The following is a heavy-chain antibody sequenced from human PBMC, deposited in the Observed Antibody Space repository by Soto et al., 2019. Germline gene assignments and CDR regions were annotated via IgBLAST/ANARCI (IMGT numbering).Heavy chain of an antibody. CDR1: GFSFSSYW. V-gene: IGHV3-7*01. D-gene: IGHD3-16*02. CDR3: AIDDRYSGPFDY. J-gene: IGHJ4*02. CDR2: VSSDGRDK. Sequence: EVQLEESGGGLVQPGGSLRLSCAASGFSFSSYWMSWVRQAPGKGPEWVAIVSSDGRDKTYADSVKGRFTISRDNAENSLFLQMNSLRADDTAVYYCAIDDRYSGPFDYWCQGALVTVSS.